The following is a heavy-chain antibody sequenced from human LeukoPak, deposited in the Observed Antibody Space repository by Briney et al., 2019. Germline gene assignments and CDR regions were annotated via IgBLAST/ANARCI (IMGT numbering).Heavy chain of an antibody. D-gene: IGHD6-13*01. Sequence: ASVKVSCKASGYTFTSYYMHWVRQAPAQGLEGMGIINPSGGSTSYAQKFQGGVTMTRDTSTSTVYMELSSLRSEDTAVYYCARDLFEGAAAGEDNWFDPWGQGTLVTVSS. CDR1: GYTFTSYY. CDR2: INPSGGST. V-gene: IGHV1-46*01. CDR3: ARDLFEGAAAGEDNWFDP. J-gene: IGHJ5*02.